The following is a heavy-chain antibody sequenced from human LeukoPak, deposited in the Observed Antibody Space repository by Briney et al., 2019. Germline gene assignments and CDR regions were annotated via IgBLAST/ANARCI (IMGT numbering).Heavy chain of an antibody. J-gene: IGHJ5*02. V-gene: IGHV5-51*01. CDR1: GYNFTIYW. Sequence: GESLKISCKGSGYNFTIYWIGWVRQMPGKSLEWMGIIYPGDSDTRYSPSFQGQVTISADKSINTAYLQWSSLKASDTAMYYCAIFDILFGEINNNWFDPWGQGTLVTVSS. CDR2: IYPGDSDT. CDR3: AIFDILFGEINNNWFDP. D-gene: IGHD3-16*01.